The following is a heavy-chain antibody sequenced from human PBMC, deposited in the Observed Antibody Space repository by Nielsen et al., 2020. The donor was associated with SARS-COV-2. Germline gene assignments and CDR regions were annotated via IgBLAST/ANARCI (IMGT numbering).Heavy chain of an antibody. CDR2: ISYDGSNE. CDR1: GFTFRNFP. J-gene: IGHJ6*03. CDR3: ARAAAGYYYMDV. V-gene: IGHV3-30-3*01. D-gene: IGHD6-13*01. Sequence: GESLKISCAASGFTFRNFPMHWVRQAPGKGLEWMAIISYDGSNEHYADSVKGRFTVSRDFSKSTLYLQMNSLRAEDTAVYYCARAAAGYYYMDVWGKGTTVTVSS.